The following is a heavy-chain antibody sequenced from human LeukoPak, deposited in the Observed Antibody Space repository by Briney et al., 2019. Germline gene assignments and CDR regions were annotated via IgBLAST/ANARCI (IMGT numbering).Heavy chain of an antibody. CDR2: FDPEDGET. V-gene: IGHV1-24*01. CDR3: ATDPGNSSGWYYFDY. Sequence: ASVKVSCKVSGYTLTELSMHWVRQAPGKGLEWMGGFDPEDGETIYAQKFQGRVTMTEDTSTDTAYMELSSLRSEDTAVYYCATDPGNSSGWYYFDYWGQGTLVTVSS. D-gene: IGHD6-19*01. CDR1: GYTLTELS. J-gene: IGHJ4*02.